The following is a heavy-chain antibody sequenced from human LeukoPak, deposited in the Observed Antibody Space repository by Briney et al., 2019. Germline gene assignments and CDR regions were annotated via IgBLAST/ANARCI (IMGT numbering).Heavy chain of an antibody. CDR1: GFTFSVYW. Sequence: GGSLRLSCAASGFTFSVYWMSWVRQAPGKGLEWVANINQDGSAKYYVDSVKGRFTMSRDNPKNSMYLQMNNLRAEDTAVYYCARGDYYDGSGSYTDAFDIWGQGTMVTVSS. CDR2: INQDGSAK. D-gene: IGHD3-22*01. J-gene: IGHJ3*02. CDR3: ARGDYYDGSGSYTDAFDI. V-gene: IGHV3-7*01.